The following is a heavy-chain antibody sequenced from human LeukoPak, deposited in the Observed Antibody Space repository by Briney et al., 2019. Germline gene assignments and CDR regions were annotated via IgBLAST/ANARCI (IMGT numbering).Heavy chain of an antibody. CDR3: ARRVPLLLWFGELFGHNWFDP. J-gene: IGHJ5*02. CDR2: IYHSGST. CDR1: GYSISSGYY. D-gene: IGHD3-10*01. Sequence: PSETLSLTCTVSGYSISSGYYWGWIRQPPGQGLEWIGSIYHSGSTYYNPSLKSRVTISVDTSKNQFSLKLSSVTAADTAVYYCARRVPLLLWFGELFGHNWFDPWGQGTLVTVSS. V-gene: IGHV4-38-2*02.